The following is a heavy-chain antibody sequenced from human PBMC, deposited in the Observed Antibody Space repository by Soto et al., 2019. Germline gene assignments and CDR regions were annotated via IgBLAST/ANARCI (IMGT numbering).Heavy chain of an antibody. Sequence: EVQLVESGGGLVQPGRSLRLSCAASGFTFDDYAMHWVRQAPGKGLEWVSGISWNSGSIGYADSVKGRFTISRYNAKNSLYLQMNSLRAEDTALYYCAKDTLEEYSSSESYFDYWGQGTLVTVSS. J-gene: IGHJ4*02. D-gene: IGHD6-6*01. V-gene: IGHV3-9*01. CDR2: ISWNSGSI. CDR3: AKDTLEEYSSSESYFDY. CDR1: GFTFDDYA.